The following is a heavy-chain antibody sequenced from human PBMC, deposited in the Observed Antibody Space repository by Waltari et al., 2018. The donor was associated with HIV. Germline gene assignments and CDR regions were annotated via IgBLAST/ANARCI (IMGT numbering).Heavy chain of an antibody. V-gene: IGHV3-33*01. CDR1: GLTFISCG. Sequence: VRLVESGGGVGERGRSLRLSGAEPGLTFISCGGARVGQARGKGLEWVAVIWYDGSNKYYADSVKGRFTISRDNSKNTLYLQMNSLRAEDTAVYYCARDYDYLKAFDYWGQGTLVTVSS. CDR3: ARDYDYLKAFDY. D-gene: IGHD3-16*01. J-gene: IGHJ4*02. CDR2: IWYDGSNK.